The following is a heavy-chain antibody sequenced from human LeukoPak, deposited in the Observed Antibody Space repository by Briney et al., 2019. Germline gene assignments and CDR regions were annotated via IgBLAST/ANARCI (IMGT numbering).Heavy chain of an antibody. CDR2: IYSGGST. V-gene: IGHV3-66*01. Sequence: GGSLRLSCAASGLIVSSNYMNWVRQAPGKGLKWVSVIYSGGSTYYADSVKGRFTISRDNSKNTLYLQMNSLRAEDTAVYYCGFWSGYGAFDYWGQGTLVTVSS. D-gene: IGHD3-3*01. CDR1: GLIVSSNY. CDR3: GFWSGYGAFDY. J-gene: IGHJ4*02.